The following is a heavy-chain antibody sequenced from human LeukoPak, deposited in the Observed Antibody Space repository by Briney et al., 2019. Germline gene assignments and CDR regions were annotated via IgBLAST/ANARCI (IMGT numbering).Heavy chain of an antibody. CDR2: INSDGSST. J-gene: IGHJ4*02. CDR1: GFTFSSYW. V-gene: IGHV3-74*01. D-gene: IGHD5-12*01. CDR3: ARAGNSGYGEIDY. Sequence: GGSLRLSCAASGFTFSSYWMHWVRQAPGKGLVWVSRINSDGSSTSYADSVKGRFTISRDNAKNTLYLQMNSLRAEDTAVYYCARAGNSGYGEIDYWGQGTLVTVSS.